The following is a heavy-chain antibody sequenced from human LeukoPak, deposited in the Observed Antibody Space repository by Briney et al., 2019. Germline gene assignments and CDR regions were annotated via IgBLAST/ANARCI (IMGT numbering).Heavy chain of an antibody. Sequence: SETLSLTCTVSGGSISRSYNYWGWIRQPPGKWLEWIGSIYDSGTTYYNPSRKGRVPIPVNTSKNRFSLKLSSLTPADTAVYYCARLVSEYDRTGFVFDYWGQGTLVTVSS. CDR2: IYDSGTT. CDR1: GGSISRSYNY. J-gene: IGHJ4*02. D-gene: IGHD3-22*01. V-gene: IGHV4-39*02. CDR3: ARLVSEYDRTGFVFDY.